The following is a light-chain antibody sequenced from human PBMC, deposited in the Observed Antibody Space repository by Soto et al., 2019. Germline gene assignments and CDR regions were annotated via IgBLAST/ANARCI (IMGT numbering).Light chain of an antibody. V-gene: IGKV1-5*01. CDR3: QQYNSYSGYT. J-gene: IGKJ2*01. CDR1: QSISSW. CDR2: DAS. Sequence: DIQMTQSPSTLSASVGDRVTITCRASQSISSWLSWYQQKPGKAPKLLIYDASSLESGVPSRFSGSGSGTEFTLTISSLQPDDFATYYCQQYNSYSGYTFGQGNKLEIK.